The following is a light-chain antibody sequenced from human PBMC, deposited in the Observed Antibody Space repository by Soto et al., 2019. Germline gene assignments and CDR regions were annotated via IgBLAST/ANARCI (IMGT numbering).Light chain of an antibody. CDR3: QQDNSYSPET. CDR1: QSISSW. CDR2: DAS. Sequence: DIQMTQSPSTLSASVGDRVTITCRASQSISSWLAWYQQKPGKAPKLLIYDASSLESGVPSRFSGSGSGTKFTLAISSLQPDDFETYCCQQDNSYSPETFGQGTKVEIK. J-gene: IGKJ1*01. V-gene: IGKV1-5*01.